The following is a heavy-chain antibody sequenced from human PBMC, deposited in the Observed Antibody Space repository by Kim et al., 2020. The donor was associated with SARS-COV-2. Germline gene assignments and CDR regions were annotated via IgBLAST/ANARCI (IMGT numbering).Heavy chain of an antibody. V-gene: IGHV3-23*01. CDR3: AKGGRGAFYGEGDY. CDR1: GFTFSSYA. Sequence: GGSLRLSCAASGFTFSSYAMSWVRQAPGKGLEWVSAISGSGGSTYYADSVKGRFTISRDNSKNTLYLQMNSLRAEDTAVYYCAKGGRGAFYGEGDYWGQGTLVTVSS. CDR2: ISGSGGST. D-gene: IGHD4-17*01. J-gene: IGHJ4*02.